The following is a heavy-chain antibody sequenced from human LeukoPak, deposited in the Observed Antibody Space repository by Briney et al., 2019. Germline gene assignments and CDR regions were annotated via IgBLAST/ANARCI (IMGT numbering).Heavy chain of an antibody. CDR3: ARDLVRCGGDCYSFDY. CDR2: INHSGST. V-gene: IGHV4-39*07. J-gene: IGHJ4*02. D-gene: IGHD2-21*02. CDR1: GGSISSSSYY. Sequence: SETLSLTCTVSGGSISSSSYYWGWIRQPPGKGLEWIGEINHSGSTNYNPSLKSRVTISVDTSKNQFSLKLSSVTAADTAVYYCARDLVRCGGDCYSFDYWGQGTLVTVSS.